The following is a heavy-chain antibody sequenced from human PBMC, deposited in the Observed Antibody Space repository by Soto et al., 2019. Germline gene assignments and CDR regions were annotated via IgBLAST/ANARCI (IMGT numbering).Heavy chain of an antibody. CDR2: IKSKDVGGTT. CDR3: TTDYGGKSFGS. V-gene: IGHV3-15*01. D-gene: IGHD4-17*01. CDR1: GFTFSHVW. J-gene: IGHJ4*02. Sequence: GGSLRLSCAASGFTFSHVWMGWVRQAPGKGLEWVGRIKSKDVGGTTDYAAPVKGRFFISRDDSKNTLYLQMNSLKTEDTAVYYCTTDYGGKSFGSRGQGDLVTVSS.